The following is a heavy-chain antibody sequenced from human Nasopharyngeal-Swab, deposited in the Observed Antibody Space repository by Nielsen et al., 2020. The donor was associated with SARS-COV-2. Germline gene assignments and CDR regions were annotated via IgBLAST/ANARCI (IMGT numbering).Heavy chain of an antibody. D-gene: IGHD1/OR15-1a*01. J-gene: IGHJ6*02. CDR1: GYTFTDYY. CDR2: IIPIFGTA. Sequence: SVKVSCKASGYTFTDYYIYWVRQAPGQGLEWMGGIIPIFGTANYAQKFQGRVTITADESTSTAYMELSSLRSEDTAVYYCARDKWNRGYYYYGMDVWGQGTTVTVSS. CDR3: ARDKWNRGYYYYGMDV. V-gene: IGHV1-69*13.